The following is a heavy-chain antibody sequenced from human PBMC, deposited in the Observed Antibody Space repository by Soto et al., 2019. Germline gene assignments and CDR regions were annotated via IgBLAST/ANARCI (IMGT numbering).Heavy chain of an antibody. Sequence: QVQLVQSGAEVKKPGASVKVSCKASGYIFTNYGISWVRQAPGQGLEWMGWSSAYNGNTNYVQNLQGRVTMTTDTSTSTAYMELRSLISDDTAVYYCARAPDAATTEPDFLGQGTLVTVSS. J-gene: IGHJ4*02. D-gene: IGHD1-1*01. CDR3: ARAPDAATTEPDF. V-gene: IGHV1-18*01. CDR2: SSAYNGNT. CDR1: GYIFTNYG.